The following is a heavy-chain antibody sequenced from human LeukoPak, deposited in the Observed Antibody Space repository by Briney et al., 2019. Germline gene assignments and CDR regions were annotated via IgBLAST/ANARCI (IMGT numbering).Heavy chain of an antibody. V-gene: IGHV4-39*07. J-gene: IGHJ3*02. D-gene: IGHD2-2*01. Sequence: SETLSLTCTVSGGSISSSSYYWGWIRQPPGKGLEWIGSIYYSGSTYYNPSLKSRVTISVDTSKNQFSLKLSSVTAADTAVYYCARMPRSRPRAFDIWGQGTMVTVSS. CDR1: GGSISSSSYY. CDR2: IYYSGST. CDR3: ARMPRSRPRAFDI.